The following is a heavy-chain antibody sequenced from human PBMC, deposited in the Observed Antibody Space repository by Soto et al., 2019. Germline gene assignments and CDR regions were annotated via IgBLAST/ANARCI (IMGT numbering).Heavy chain of an antibody. Sequence: SGGSLRLSCSASGFIFRRFWMAWVRQAPGKGLEWVATIKVDGREENYLDSVHGRFTISRDDAKNSLFLQMNGLRAEDTAVYYCARVEVVLRFLEWSTLYGMDVWGQGTTGTVS. J-gene: IGHJ6*02. V-gene: IGHV3-7*01. CDR2: IKVDGREE. D-gene: IGHD3-3*01. CDR1: GFIFRRFW. CDR3: ARVEVVLRFLEWSTLYGMDV.